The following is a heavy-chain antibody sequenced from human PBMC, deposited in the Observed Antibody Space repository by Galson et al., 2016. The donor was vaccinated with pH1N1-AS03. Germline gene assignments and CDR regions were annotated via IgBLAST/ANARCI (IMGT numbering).Heavy chain of an antibody. J-gene: IGHJ6*03. CDR2: ISTYNGNT. Sequence: SVKVSCKASDYTFTNYGISWVRQAPGQGLEWMGWISTYNGNTNYAQKFQGRVTMTTDTSTSTAYMELRSLRSDDTAAYYCARDYSTSSQYYYYYHMDVWGKGTTVTVFS. V-gene: IGHV1-18*01. CDR3: ARDYSTSSQYYYYYHMDV. D-gene: IGHD6-6*01. CDR1: DYTFTNYG.